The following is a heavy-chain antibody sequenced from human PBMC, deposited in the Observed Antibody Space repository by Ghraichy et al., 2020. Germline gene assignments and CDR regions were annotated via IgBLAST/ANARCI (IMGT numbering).Heavy chain of an antibody. CDR1: GFTFSSYW. V-gene: IGHV3-7*01. CDR3: AREQEYDFWSGYYAQPFDY. J-gene: IGHJ4*02. CDR2: IKQDGSEK. Sequence: GGSLRLSCAASGFTFSSYWMSWVRQAPGKGLEWVANIKQDGSEKYYVDSVKGRFTISRDNAKNSLYLQMNSLRAEDTAVYYCAREQEYDFWSGYYAQPFDYWGQGTLVTVSS. D-gene: IGHD3-3*01.